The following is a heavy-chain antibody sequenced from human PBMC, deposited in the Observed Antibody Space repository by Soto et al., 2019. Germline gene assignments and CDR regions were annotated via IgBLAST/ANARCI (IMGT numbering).Heavy chain of an antibody. CDR3: ARGRRYFDWLLYRPDAFDI. Sequence: SETLCLTCAVYGGYFGGYYWSWIRQPPGKGLEWIGEINHSGSTNYNPSLKSRVTISVDTSKNQFSLKLSSVTAADTAVYYCARGRRYFDWLLYRPDAFDIWGQGTMVTVSS. V-gene: IGHV4-34*01. D-gene: IGHD3-9*01. CDR1: GGYFGGYY. J-gene: IGHJ3*02. CDR2: INHSGST.